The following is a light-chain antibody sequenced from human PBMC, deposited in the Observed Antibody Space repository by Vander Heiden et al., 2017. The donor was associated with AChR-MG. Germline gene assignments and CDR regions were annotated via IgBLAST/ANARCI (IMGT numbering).Light chain of an antibody. V-gene: IGLV3-1*01. Sequence: SYELTQPPSVSVSPGQTASITCSGDKLGEKYACWYQQKPGQSPVLVIYQDSKRPSGIPERFSGSNSGNTATLTMSGTQAMDEADYYCQAWDSSTPEGIGGGTKLTVL. CDR2: QDS. J-gene: IGLJ2*01. CDR1: KLGEKY. CDR3: QAWDSSTPEG.